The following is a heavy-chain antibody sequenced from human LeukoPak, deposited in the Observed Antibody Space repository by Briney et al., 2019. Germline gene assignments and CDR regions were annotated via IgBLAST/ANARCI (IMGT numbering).Heavy chain of an antibody. Sequence: PGGSLRLSCAASGFTFGDYSMNWVRQAPGKGLEWVASVNTVSSYIYYADSMRGRLTISRDNAKNSLFLQMNSLRAEDTAVYYCARLRRNSDRSDFFYYYDHWGQGTLVTVSS. J-gene: IGHJ4*02. CDR3: ARLRRNSDRSDFFYYYDH. CDR2: VNTVSSYI. V-gene: IGHV3-21*01. CDR1: GFTFGDYS. D-gene: IGHD3-22*01.